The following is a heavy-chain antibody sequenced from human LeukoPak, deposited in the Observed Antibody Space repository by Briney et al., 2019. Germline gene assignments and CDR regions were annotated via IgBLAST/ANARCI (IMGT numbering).Heavy chain of an antibody. CDR3: ARGYYDYVWGSYRQISGYYYYYYMDV. J-gene: IGHJ6*03. D-gene: IGHD3-16*02. V-gene: IGHV4-34*01. CDR1: GGSFSGYY. CDR2: INHSGST. Sequence: SETLSLTCAVYGGSFSGYYWSWIRQPPGKGLEWIGEINHSGSTNYNPSLKSRVTISVDTSKNQFSLKLSSVTAADTAVYYCARGYYDYVWGSYRQISGYYYYYYMDVWGKGTTVTVSS.